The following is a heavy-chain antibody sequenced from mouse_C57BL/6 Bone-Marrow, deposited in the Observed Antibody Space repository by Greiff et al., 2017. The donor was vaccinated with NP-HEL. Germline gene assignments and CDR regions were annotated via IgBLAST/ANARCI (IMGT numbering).Heavy chain of an antibody. V-gene: IGHV14-3*01. Sequence: VQLKESVAELVRPGASVKLSCTASGFNIKNTYMHWVKQRPEQGLEWIGRIDPANGNTKYAPKFPGKATITADTSSNTAYLQLSSLTSEDTAIYYCARGYYGSSWNWYFDVWGTGTTVTVSS. CDR1: GFNIKNTY. J-gene: IGHJ1*03. CDR3: ARGYYGSSWNWYFDV. D-gene: IGHD1-1*01. CDR2: IDPANGNT.